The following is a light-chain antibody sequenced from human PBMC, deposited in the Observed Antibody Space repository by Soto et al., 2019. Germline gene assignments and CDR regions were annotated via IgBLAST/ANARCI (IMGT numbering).Light chain of an antibody. J-gene: IGKJ5*01. CDR2: LGS. CDR1: QSLLHSNGYNF. Sequence: DIVMTQSPLSLPVTPGEPASISCRSSQSLLHSNGYNFLDWYLQKPGQSPQLLIYLGSNRASGVXDXXSGSESGTDFTLKISRVEAEDVGVYYCMQALQTPITFGQGTRLEMK. CDR3: MQALQTPIT. V-gene: IGKV2-28*01.